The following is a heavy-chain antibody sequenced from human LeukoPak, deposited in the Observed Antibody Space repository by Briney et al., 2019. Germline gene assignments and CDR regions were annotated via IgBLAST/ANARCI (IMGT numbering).Heavy chain of an antibody. Sequence: GGSLRLSCAASGFMYSSCAMNWVRQALGKGLEWVSYISSSGSTISYADSVKGRFTISRDNAKNSLYLQINSLRAEDTAVYYCARDLGTSWFLDYWGQGTLVTVSS. D-gene: IGHD6-13*01. CDR1: GFMYSSCA. CDR3: ARDLGTSWFLDY. CDR2: ISSSGSTI. V-gene: IGHV3-48*03. J-gene: IGHJ4*02.